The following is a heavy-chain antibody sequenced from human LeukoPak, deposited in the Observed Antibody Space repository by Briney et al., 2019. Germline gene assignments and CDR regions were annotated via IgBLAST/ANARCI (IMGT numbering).Heavy chain of an antibody. CDR2: ISGSGGST. CDR1: GFTFSSYS. D-gene: IGHD2-2*01. J-gene: IGHJ4*02. Sequence: GGSLRLSCAASGFTFSSYSMNWVRQAPGKGLEWVSAISGSGGSTYYADSVKGRFTISRDNSKNTLYLQMNSLRAEDTAVYYCANSYCSSTSCYLYYFDYWGQGTLVTVSS. V-gene: IGHV3-23*01. CDR3: ANSYCSSTSCYLYYFDY.